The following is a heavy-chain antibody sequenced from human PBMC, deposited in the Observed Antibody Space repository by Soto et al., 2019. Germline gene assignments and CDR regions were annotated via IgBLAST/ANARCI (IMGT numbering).Heavy chain of an antibody. Sequence: PGGSLRLSCAASGFTFNYYAISWVRQAPGKGLEWVSAISGTGGSTYYADSAKGRFTVSRDNSKNTLYLQMNSLGAEDTAVYYCAKHLADRYHFDYWGLGTLVTVSS. CDR1: GFTFNYYA. CDR2: ISGTGGST. D-gene: IGHD1-1*01. V-gene: IGHV3-23*01. CDR3: AKHLADRYHFDY. J-gene: IGHJ4*02.